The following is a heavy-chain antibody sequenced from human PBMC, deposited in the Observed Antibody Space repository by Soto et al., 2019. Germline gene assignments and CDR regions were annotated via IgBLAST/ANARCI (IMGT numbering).Heavy chain of an antibody. V-gene: IGHV1-69*13. CDR3: ARVEEEYSSSSVGFDP. CDR1: GGTFSSYA. Sequence: ASVKVSCKASGGTFSSYAISWVRQAPGQGLEWMGGIIPIFGTANYAQKFQGRVTITADESTSTAYMELSSLRSEDTAVYYCARVEEEYSSSSVGFDPGGQGTLVTASS. D-gene: IGHD6-6*01. J-gene: IGHJ5*02. CDR2: IIPIFGTA.